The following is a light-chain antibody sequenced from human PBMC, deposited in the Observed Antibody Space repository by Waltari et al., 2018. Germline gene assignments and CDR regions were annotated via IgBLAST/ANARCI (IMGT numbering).Light chain of an antibody. CDR3: CSYAGTSP. Sequence: QSALTQPRSVSGSPGQSVTISCTGASTNIGGYNYVSWYQQHPGKAPKLIIYDVTKLPSEVPDRFSGSKSGDTASLTISGLHAEDEADYYCCSYAGTSPFGTGTKVTVL. CDR1: STNIGGYNY. V-gene: IGLV2-11*01. CDR2: DVT. J-gene: IGLJ1*01.